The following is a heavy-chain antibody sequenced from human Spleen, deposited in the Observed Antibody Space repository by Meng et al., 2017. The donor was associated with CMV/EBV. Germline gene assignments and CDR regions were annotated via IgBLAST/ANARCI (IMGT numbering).Heavy chain of an antibody. D-gene: IGHD3-10*01. CDR1: GFTFSPYT. V-gene: IGHV3-23*01. Sequence: GGSLRLSCAASGFTFSPYTMNWVRQAPGKGLEWVSSISGSSGNMYYADSVKGRFTISRDNSKNTLYLQMNSLRAEDTAVYYCAKGAAVGEYYYYGMDVWGQGTTVTVSS. CDR2: ISGSSGNM. CDR3: AKGAAVGEYYYYGMDV. J-gene: IGHJ6*02.